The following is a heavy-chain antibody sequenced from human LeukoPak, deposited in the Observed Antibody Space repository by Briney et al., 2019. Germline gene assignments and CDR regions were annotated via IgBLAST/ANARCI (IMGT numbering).Heavy chain of an antibody. V-gene: IGHV1-2*02. CDR3: ARDIGSVWGEFDY. CDR2: INPNSGGT. Sequence: ASVKVSCKASGYTFTGYFIHWVRQAPGQGLEWMGWINPNSGGTNYAQKLQGRVTMTTDTSTSTAYMELRSLRSDDTAVYYCARDIGSVWGEFDYWGQGTLVTVSS. D-gene: IGHD3-16*01. CDR1: GYTFTGYF. J-gene: IGHJ4*02.